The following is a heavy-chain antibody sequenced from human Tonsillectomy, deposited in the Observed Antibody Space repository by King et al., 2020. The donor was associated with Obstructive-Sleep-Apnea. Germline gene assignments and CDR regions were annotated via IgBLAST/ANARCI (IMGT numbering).Heavy chain of an antibody. V-gene: IGHV4-38-2*02. CDR1: GYSITSGYY. Sequence: QLQESGPGLVKPSETLSLTCTVSGYSITSGYYWGWIRQPPGKGLEWIGSIYRSGSTYYNPSLKSRGTISVDTSKNQISLRLSSVTAADTAVYYCARDVATVTALDHYYGMDVWGQGTTVTVSS. D-gene: IGHD4-11*01. CDR2: IYRSGST. J-gene: IGHJ6*02. CDR3: ARDVATVTALDHYYGMDV.